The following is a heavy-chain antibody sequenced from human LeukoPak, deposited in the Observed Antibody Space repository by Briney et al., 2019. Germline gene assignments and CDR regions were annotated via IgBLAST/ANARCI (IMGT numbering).Heavy chain of an antibody. CDR3: VRDGGVSGDDLRDY. Sequence: GRSLRLACAPSGLTFSNYWMTWVRQTPGERLEWAAHINQDGSEQHYIDSVKARFTYSRANAKTSLPLQMHSLRARDRPGYNCVRDGGVSGDDLRDYWGQGTLVTVSS. V-gene: IGHV3-7*01. D-gene: IGHD5-12*01. CDR2: INQDGSEQ. J-gene: IGHJ4*02. CDR1: GLTFSNYW.